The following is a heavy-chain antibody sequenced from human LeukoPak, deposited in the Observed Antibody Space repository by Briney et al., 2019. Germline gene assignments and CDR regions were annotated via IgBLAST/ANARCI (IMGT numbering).Heavy chain of an antibody. CDR2: IIPILGIA. J-gene: IGHJ6*02. CDR3: ARDGDLRYYYGMDV. Sequence: SVKVSCKASGGTFSSYAISWVRQAPGQGLEWMGRIIPILGIANYAQKFQGRVTITADKSTSTAYMELSSLRSEDTAVYYCARDGDLRYYYGMDVWGQGTTVTVSS. V-gene: IGHV1-69*04. CDR1: GGTFSSYA. D-gene: IGHD7-27*01.